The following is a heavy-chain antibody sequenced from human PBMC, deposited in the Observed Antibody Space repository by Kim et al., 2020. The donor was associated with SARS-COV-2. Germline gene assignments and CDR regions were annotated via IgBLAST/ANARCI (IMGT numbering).Heavy chain of an antibody. J-gene: IGHJ4*02. CDR1: GGSFSGYY. CDR3: ARGRAAAGTPPFDY. V-gene: IGHV4-34*01. Sequence: SETLSLTCAVYGGSFSGYYWSWIRQPPGKGLEWIGEINHSGSTNYNPSLKSRVTISVDTSKNQFSLKLSSVTAADTAVYYCARGRAAAGTPPFDYWGQGTLVTVSS. D-gene: IGHD6-13*01. CDR2: INHSGST.